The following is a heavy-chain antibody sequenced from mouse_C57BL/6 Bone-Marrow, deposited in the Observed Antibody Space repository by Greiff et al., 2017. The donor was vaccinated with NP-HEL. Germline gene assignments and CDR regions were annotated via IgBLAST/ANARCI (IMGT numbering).Heavy chain of an antibody. V-gene: IGHV3-8*01. Sequence: EVQLQESGPGLAKPSQTLTLTCSVTGYSITSDYWNWIRKFPGNKLEYMGYISYSGSTYYNPSLKSRISITRDTSKNQYYLQLNSVTTEDTATYYYARAPYWLRRNYDAMDYWGQGTSVTVSS. CDR1: GYSITSDY. CDR2: ISYSGST. CDR3: ARAPYWLRRNYDAMDY. J-gene: IGHJ4*01. D-gene: IGHD2-2*01.